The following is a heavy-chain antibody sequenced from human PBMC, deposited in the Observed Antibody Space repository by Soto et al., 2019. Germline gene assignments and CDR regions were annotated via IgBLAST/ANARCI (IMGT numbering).Heavy chain of an antibody. CDR3: ARDGGCRDGYTVGCNWFDP. J-gene: IGHJ5*02. V-gene: IGHV3-33*01. CDR2: IWYDGSNK. CDR1: GFTFSSYG. D-gene: IGHD5-12*01. Sequence: QVQLVESGGGVVQPGRSLRLSCAASGFTFSSYGMHWVRQAPGKGLEWVAVIWYDGSNKYYEDSVKGRFTISRDNSKNTLYLQMNSLRAEDTAVYYCARDGGCRDGYTVGCNWFDPWCQGTLGTVSS.